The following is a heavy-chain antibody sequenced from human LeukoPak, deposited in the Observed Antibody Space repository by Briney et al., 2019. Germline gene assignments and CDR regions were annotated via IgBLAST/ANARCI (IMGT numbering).Heavy chain of an antibody. CDR1: GFTFSDYW. Sequence: GGSLRLSCAASGFTFSDYWMHWVRQAPGKGLVWVSRINSDGSSTSYADSVKGRFTISRDNAKNTLYLQMNSLRAEDTAVYYCARGDGYNWGNYYYYYMDVWGKGTTVTISS. CDR2: INSDGSST. CDR3: ARGDGYNWGNYYYYYMDV. V-gene: IGHV3-74*01. D-gene: IGHD5-24*01. J-gene: IGHJ6*03.